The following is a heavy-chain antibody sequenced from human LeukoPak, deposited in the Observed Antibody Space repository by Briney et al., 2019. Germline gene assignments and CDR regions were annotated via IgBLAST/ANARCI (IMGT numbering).Heavy chain of an antibody. Sequence: ASMKVSCKASGYTFTGYYMHWVRQAPGQGLEWMGWINPNSGGTNYAQKFQGRVTMTRDTSISTAYMELSRLRSDDTAVYYCASAVSGGVPAARLVPQYYFDYWGQGTLVTVSS. J-gene: IGHJ4*02. CDR2: INPNSGGT. CDR1: GYTFTGYY. V-gene: IGHV1-2*02. D-gene: IGHD2-2*01. CDR3: ASAVSGGVPAARLVPQYYFDY.